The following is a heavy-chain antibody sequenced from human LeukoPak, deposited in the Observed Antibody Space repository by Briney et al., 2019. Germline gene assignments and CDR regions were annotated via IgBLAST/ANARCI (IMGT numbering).Heavy chain of an antibody. V-gene: IGHV4-59*01. CDR3: ARVGSDYYDSSGYYDY. J-gene: IGHJ4*02. D-gene: IGHD3-22*01. Sequence: KPSETLSLTCTVSGGSISSYYWSWIRQPPGKGLEWIGYIYYSGSTNYNPSLKSRVTISVNTSKNQFSLKLSSVTAADTAVYYCARVGSDYYDSSGYYDYWGQGTLVTVSS. CDR2: IYYSGST. CDR1: GGSISSYY.